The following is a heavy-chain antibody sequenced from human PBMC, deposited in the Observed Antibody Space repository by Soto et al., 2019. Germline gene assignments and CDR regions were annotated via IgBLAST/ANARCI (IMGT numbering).Heavy chain of an antibody. CDR3: ARDLVGNYYYYGMDV. J-gene: IGHJ6*02. CDR1: GDSINNYF. CDR2: IYYTGST. D-gene: IGHD1-26*01. V-gene: IGHV4-59*01. Sequence: PSETLSLTCTVSGDSINNYFWSWMRQSPGKGLEWIGYIYYTGSTNYNPSLKSRVTISVDTSKNQFSLRLSSVTTADTAVYYCARDLVGNYYYYGMDVWGQGTTVTVSS.